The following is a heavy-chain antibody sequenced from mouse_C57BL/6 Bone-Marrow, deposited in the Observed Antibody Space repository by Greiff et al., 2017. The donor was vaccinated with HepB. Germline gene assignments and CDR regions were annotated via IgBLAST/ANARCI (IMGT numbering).Heavy chain of an antibody. Sequence: EVKLVESGGDLVKPGGSLKLSCAASGFTFSSYGMSWVRQTPDKRLEWVATISSGGSYTYYPDSVKGRFTISRDNAKNTLYLQMSSLKYEDTAMYYCARPRYGNYPMDYWGQGTSVTVSS. CDR1: GFTFSSYG. V-gene: IGHV5-6*01. CDR2: ISSGGSYT. D-gene: IGHD2-1*01. CDR3: ARPRYGNYPMDY. J-gene: IGHJ4*01.